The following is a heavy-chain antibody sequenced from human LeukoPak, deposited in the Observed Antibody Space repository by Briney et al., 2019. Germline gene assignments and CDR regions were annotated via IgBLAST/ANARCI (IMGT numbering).Heavy chain of an antibody. V-gene: IGHV3-11*06. CDR3: AKDHTLRAGDRDAFDI. J-gene: IGHJ3*02. D-gene: IGHD2-21*01. Sequence: GGSLRLSCAASGLSVSDYSVSWIRQSPGKGPEWISYVMSGRGSTNYADSVKGRFTISRDNSKNTVYLLMNSLRAEDTAVYYCAKDHTLRAGDRDAFDIWGQGTMVTVSS. CDR2: VMSGRGST. CDR1: GLSVSDYS.